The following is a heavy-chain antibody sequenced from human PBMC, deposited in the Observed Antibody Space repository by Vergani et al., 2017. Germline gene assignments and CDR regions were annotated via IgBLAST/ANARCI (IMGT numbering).Heavy chain of an antibody. CDR3: ARVQELYDFXSGYRVRYYYYMDV. J-gene: IGHJ6*03. CDR2: INHSGST. V-gene: IGHV4-30-4*08. D-gene: IGHD3-3*01. Sequence: QVQLQESGPGLVKPSQTLSLTCTVSGGSISSGDYYWSWIRQPPGKGLEWIGEINHSGSTNYNPSLKSRVTISVDTSKNQFSLKLSSVTAADTAVYYCARVQELYDFXSGYRVRYYYYMDVWGKGTTVTVSS. CDR1: GGSISSGDYY.